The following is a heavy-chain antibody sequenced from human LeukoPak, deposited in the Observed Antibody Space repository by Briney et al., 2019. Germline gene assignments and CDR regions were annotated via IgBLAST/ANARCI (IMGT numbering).Heavy chain of an antibody. V-gene: IGHV3-23*01. CDR2: ISGSGGST. Sequence: GGSLRLSCAASGFTFSSYGMSWVRQAPGKGLEWVSAISGSGGSTFYADSVKGRFTISRDNSKNTLYLQMNSLRAEDTAVYYCAKDHYYDSSGYYPYWGQGTLVTVSS. CDR3: AKDHYYDSSGYYPY. CDR1: GFTFSSYG. D-gene: IGHD3-22*01. J-gene: IGHJ4*02.